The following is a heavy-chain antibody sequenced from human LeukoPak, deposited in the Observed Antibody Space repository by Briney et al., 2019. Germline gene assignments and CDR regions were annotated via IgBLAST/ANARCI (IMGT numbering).Heavy chain of an antibody. V-gene: IGHV1-69*13. J-gene: IGHJ3*02. CDR1: RRTFSSYA. D-gene: IGHD3-9*01. CDR3: ARKRPAPLRYFDWTGAFDI. CDR2: LIPIFGTA. Sequence: GASVKVSCKASRRTFSSYATSWVRQAPGQGLEWMGGLIPIFGTANYAQKFQGRVTITADESTSTAYMELSSLRSEDTAVYYCARKRPAPLRYFDWTGAFDIWGQGTMVTVSS.